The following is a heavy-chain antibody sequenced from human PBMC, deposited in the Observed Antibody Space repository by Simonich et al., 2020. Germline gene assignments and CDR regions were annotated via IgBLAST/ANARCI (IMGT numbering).Heavy chain of an antibody. D-gene: IGHD6-13*01. Sequence: QVQLVESGGGVVQPGRSLRLSCAASGFTFSSFAMHWVRQAPGKGLEWGAVKSYDENKKYYADAVKGRFTISRDNSKNTLYLQMNSLRAEDTAVYYCARELSKNGEAAAGYYFDYWGQGTLVTVSS. V-gene: IGHV3-30*07. CDR3: ARELSKNGEAAAGYYFDY. CDR2: KSYDENKK. J-gene: IGHJ4*02. CDR1: GFTFSSFA.